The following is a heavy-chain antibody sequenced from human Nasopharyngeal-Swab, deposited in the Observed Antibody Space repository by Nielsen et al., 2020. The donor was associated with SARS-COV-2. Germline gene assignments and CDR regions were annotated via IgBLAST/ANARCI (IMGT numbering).Heavy chain of an antibody. Sequence: VRQAPGKGLEWVSYISSGSSIIYYADSVKGRFTISRDNAKNSLYLQMNSLRDEDTAVYYCARDRGYSHGYDAFDIWGQGTMVTVSS. CDR3: ARDRGYSHGYDAFDI. D-gene: IGHD5-18*01. V-gene: IGHV3-48*02. CDR2: ISSGSSII. J-gene: IGHJ3*02.